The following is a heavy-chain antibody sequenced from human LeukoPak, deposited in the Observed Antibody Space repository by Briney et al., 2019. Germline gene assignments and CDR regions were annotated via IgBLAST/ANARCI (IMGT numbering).Heavy chain of an antibody. Sequence: GGSLRLSCAASGFTFSSYAMHWVRQTPGKGLEWVAVISYDGSNKYYADSVKGRFTISRDNSKNTLYLQMNSLRAEDTAVYYCARERADAFDIWGQGTMVTVSS. V-gene: IGHV3-30-3*01. CDR3: ARERADAFDI. J-gene: IGHJ3*02. CDR2: ISYDGSNK. CDR1: GFTFSSYA.